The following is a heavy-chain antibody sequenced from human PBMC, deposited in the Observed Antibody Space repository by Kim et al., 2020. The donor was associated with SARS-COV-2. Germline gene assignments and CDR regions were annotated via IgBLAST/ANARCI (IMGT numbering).Heavy chain of an antibody. CDR1: GFTFDDYT. CDR3: AKDKQGSDASSGYYYYYGMDV. Sequence: GGSLRLSCAASGFTFDDYTMHWVRQAPGKGLEWVSLISWDGGSTYYADSVKGRFTISRDNSKNSLYLQMNSLRTEDTALYYCAKDKQGSDASSGYYYYYGMDVWGQGTTVTVSS. D-gene: IGHD3-22*01. V-gene: IGHV3-43*01. CDR2: ISWDGGST. J-gene: IGHJ6*02.